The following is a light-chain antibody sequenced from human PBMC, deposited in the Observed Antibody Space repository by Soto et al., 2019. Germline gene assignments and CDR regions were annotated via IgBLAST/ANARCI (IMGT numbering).Light chain of an antibody. CDR3: QQYNRDPWT. Sequence: DIQMTQSPSTLSASVGDRVTITCRASQSISSWLAWYQQKPGKAPKLLIYKASSLESGVPSRFSGSGSGTEFTLTISSLQPDDFATYYCQQYNRDPWTFGQGTKVDIK. V-gene: IGKV1-5*03. CDR2: KAS. CDR1: QSISSW. J-gene: IGKJ1*01.